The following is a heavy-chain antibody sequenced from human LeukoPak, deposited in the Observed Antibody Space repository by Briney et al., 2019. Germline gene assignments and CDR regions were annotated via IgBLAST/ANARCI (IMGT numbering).Heavy chain of an antibody. Sequence: GGSLRLSCAASGFTLSVYWMSWVRQAPGKGLEWVANIKQDGSEKYYRDSVQGRFTISRDNAKNSLYLQMNSLRAEDTAVYYCARSGSGYFDYWGQGSLVTVSS. J-gene: IGHJ4*02. CDR3: ARSGSGYFDY. V-gene: IGHV3-7*01. CDR1: GFTLSVYW. CDR2: IKQDGSEK.